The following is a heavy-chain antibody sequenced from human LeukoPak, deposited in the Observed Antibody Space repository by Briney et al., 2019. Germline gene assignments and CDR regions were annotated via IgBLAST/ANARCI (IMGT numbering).Heavy chain of an antibody. J-gene: IGHJ4*02. V-gene: IGHV4-4*02. D-gene: IGHD3-10*01. CDR1: GGSISSSNW. CDR3: ARESGMVRGTIDY. Sequence: SETLSLTCAVSGGSISSSNWWSWVRQPPGKGLEWIGEIYHSGSTNYNPSLKSRVTISVDKSKNQFSLKLSSVTAADTAVYYCARESGMVRGTIDYWGQGTLVTVSS. CDR2: IYHSGST.